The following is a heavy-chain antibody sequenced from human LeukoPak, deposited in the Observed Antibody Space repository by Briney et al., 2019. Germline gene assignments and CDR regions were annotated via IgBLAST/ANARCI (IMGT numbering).Heavy chain of an antibody. Sequence: GESLKISCKGSGYSFTSYWIGWVRQMPGKGLEWMGIIYPGDSDTRYSPSFQGQVTISADKSISTAYMELSRLRSDDTAVYYCARSSGYSGYEGCNYWGQGTLVTVSS. D-gene: IGHD5-12*01. CDR3: ARSSGYSGYEGCNY. J-gene: IGHJ4*02. V-gene: IGHV5-51*01. CDR1: GYSFTSYW. CDR2: IYPGDSDT.